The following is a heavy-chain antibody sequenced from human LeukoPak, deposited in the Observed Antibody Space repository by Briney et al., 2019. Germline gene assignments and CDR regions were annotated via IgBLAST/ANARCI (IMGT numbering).Heavy chain of an antibody. CDR3: ARAQWTAFDYYYYMDV. CDR2: IKVNGSEK. D-gene: IGHD3/OR15-3a*01. CDR1: GFTFSRYW. J-gene: IGHJ6*03. V-gene: IGHV3-7*01. Sequence: GGSLRLSCAVSGFTFSRYWMTWVRQAPGKGLEWVANIKVNGSEKYYVDAVKGRFTISRDNAKDSLYLQMNGLRAEDTAIYYCARAQWTAFDYYYYMDVWGKGTTVTVSS.